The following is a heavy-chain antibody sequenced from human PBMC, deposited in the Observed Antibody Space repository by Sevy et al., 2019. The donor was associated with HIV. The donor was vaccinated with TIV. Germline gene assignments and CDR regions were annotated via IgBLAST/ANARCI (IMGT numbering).Heavy chain of an antibody. V-gene: IGHV1-8*01. J-gene: IGHJ6*02. CDR1: GYSFTTYQ. CDR2: MNPDSGAT. D-gene: IGHD1-7*01. Sequence: ASVKVSCRASGYSFTTYQINWVRQASGQGLEWMGWMNPDSGATDYAQNFQGRVTMTRDTSISTATMELSSLTYDDTADYYSARVYASSGGGNCMDVWGQGTTVTVSS. CDR3: ARVYASSGGGNCMDV.